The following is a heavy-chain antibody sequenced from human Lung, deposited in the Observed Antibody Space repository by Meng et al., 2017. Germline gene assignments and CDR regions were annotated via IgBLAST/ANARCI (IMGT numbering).Heavy chain of an antibody. CDR1: GGSTTSTSYY. D-gene: IGHD3-22*01. V-gene: IGHV4-39*01. Sequence: QLQLQESGPGLVKPSETLSLTCTVSGGSTTSTSYYWDWIRQSPAKGLEWIGTISYSGTIVYNPSLSSRVTMTLDTSKNQFSLKLSSVTAPDTAVYYCARRVHDGSGHHYFDYWGQGTLVTVSS. J-gene: IGHJ4*02. CDR2: ISYSGTI. CDR3: ARRVHDGSGHHYFDY.